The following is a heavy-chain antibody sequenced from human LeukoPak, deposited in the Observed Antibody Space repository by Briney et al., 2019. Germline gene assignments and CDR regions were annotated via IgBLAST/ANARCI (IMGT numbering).Heavy chain of an antibody. Sequence: SGGSLRLSCAASGFTVSSNYMTWVRQASGKGLNWVSVVYSGGSTYYADSVKGRFTISRDNSKNTLYLQMNSLRAEDTAVYYCAGCAVTIDAFDIWGQGTMVTVSS. D-gene: IGHD4-17*01. CDR1: GFTVSSNY. J-gene: IGHJ3*02. CDR2: VYSGGST. CDR3: AGCAVTIDAFDI. V-gene: IGHV3-66*01.